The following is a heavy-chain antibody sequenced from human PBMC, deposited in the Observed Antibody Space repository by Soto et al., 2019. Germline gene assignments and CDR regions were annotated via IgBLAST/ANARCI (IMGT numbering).Heavy chain of an antibody. Sequence: QVQLQESGPGLVKPSETLSLTCTVSGGSISSYYWSWIRQPPGKGLEWIGYIYYSGSTNYNPSLQSRVTISVGTSKNQFSLKLSSVTAADTAVYYCARVMVLNSWYFDLWGRGTLVTVSS. CDR3: ARVMVLNSWYFDL. J-gene: IGHJ2*01. CDR2: IYYSGST. CDR1: GGSISSYY. D-gene: IGHD6-13*01. V-gene: IGHV4-59*01.